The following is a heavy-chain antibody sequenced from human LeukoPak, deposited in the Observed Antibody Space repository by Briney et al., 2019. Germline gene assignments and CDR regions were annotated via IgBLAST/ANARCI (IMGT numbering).Heavy chain of an antibody. Sequence: PGGSLRLSCAASGFTFTTYTMNWVRQAPGKGLEWVSSISSRSSDIYYADSVKGRFTISRDNAKNSLYLQMNDLRAEDTAVYYCAGVAGTDPDAFDIWGQGTMVTVSS. CDR2: ISSRSSDI. CDR1: GFTFTTYT. V-gene: IGHV3-21*01. J-gene: IGHJ3*02. D-gene: IGHD6-19*01. CDR3: AGVAGTDPDAFDI.